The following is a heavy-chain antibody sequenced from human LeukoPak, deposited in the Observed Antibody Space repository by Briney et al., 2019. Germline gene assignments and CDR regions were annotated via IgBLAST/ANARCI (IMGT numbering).Heavy chain of an antibody. V-gene: IGHV3-48*01. Sequence: GGSLRLSCAASGFTFSDYGMNWVRQAPGKGLEWISYIGIDSGNTNYADSVKSRFTISGDKAKNSLYLQMNSLRVEDTAVYYCARDYKYAFDNWGQGTLVTVSS. CDR2: IGIDSGNT. CDR1: GFTFSDYG. J-gene: IGHJ4*02. D-gene: IGHD5-24*01. CDR3: ARDYKYAFDN.